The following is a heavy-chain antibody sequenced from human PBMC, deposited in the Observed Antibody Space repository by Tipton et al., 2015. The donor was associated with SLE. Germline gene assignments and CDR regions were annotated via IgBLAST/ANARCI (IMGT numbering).Heavy chain of an antibody. CDR1: GISFRSYM. V-gene: IGHV3-74*01. D-gene: IGHD3-22*01. CDR2: ISTDGSST. CDR3: ASLTLMVTGEY. J-gene: IGHJ4*02. Sequence: SLRLSCTASGISFRSYMMHWVRQAPGKGLVWVARISTDGSSTSYADSVKGRFTISRDNAKSTLYLQMNSLGAEDTAVYYCASLTLMVTGEYWGQGTLVSVSS.